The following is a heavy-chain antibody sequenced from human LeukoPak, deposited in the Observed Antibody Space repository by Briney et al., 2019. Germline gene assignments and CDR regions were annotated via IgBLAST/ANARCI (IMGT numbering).Heavy chain of an antibody. Sequence: SVKVSCKASGCTFSSYAISWVRQAPGQGLEWMGRIIPILGIANYAQKFQGRVTITADKSTSTAYMELSSLRSEDTAVYYCARDLDDDYGSYYFDYWGQGTLVTVSS. CDR1: GCTFSSYA. CDR2: IIPILGIA. CDR3: ARDLDDDYGSYYFDY. D-gene: IGHD4-17*01. V-gene: IGHV1-69*04. J-gene: IGHJ4*02.